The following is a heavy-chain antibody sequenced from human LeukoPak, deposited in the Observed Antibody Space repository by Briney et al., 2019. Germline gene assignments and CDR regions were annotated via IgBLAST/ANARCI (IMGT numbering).Heavy chain of an antibody. CDR2: ISGSGGST. CDR3: AIRRLRAARASNWFDP. CDR1: GFTFSSYA. J-gene: IGHJ5*02. V-gene: IGHV3-23*01. D-gene: IGHD6-6*01. Sequence: GGSLRLSCAASGFTFSSYAMSWVRQAPGKGLEWVSAISGSGGSTYYADSVKGRLTISRDNSKNTLYLQMNSLRAEDTAVYYCAIRRLRAARASNWFDPWGQGTLVTVSS.